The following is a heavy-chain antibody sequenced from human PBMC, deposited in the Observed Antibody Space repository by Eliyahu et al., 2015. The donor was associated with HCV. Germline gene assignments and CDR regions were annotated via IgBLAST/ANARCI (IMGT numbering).Heavy chain of an antibody. V-gene: IGHV4-59*01. D-gene: IGHD6-13*01. J-gene: IGHJ5*02. CDR3: ALIAAAGNWFDP. CDR2: IYYSGST. Sequence: QVQLQESGPGLVKPSETLSLTCTVSGGSISSYYWSWIRQPPGKGLEWIGYIYYSGSTNYNPPLKSRVTISVETSKNQFSLKLSSVTAADTAVYYCALIAAAGNWFDPWGQGTLVTVSS. CDR1: GGSISSYY.